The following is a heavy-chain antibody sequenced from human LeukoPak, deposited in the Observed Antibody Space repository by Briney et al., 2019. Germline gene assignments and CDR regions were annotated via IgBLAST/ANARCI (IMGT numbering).Heavy chain of an antibody. CDR3: ARDASDYLTTVTTLRHDAFDI. CDR2: ISISGDTT. Sequence: GGSLRLSCGASGFTFSSHAMTWVRQAPGKGLEWVSAISISGDTTYYADAVKGRFTISRDNSKNTLYLQMNSLRVEDTAVYYCARDASDYLTTVTTLRHDAFDIWGQGTMVTVSS. D-gene: IGHD4-17*01. V-gene: IGHV3-23*01. J-gene: IGHJ3*02. CDR1: GFTFSSHA.